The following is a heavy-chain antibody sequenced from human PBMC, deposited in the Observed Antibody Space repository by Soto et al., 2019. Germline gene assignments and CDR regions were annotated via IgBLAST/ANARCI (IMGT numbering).Heavy chain of an antibody. V-gene: IGHV3-23*01. Sequence: EVQLLESGGGLVQPGGSLRLSCTASGFNFGNYAMGWARQAPGKGLEWLSSLAVPYTGAQTYYADSVAGRLTVSRGDSKNTLYLELNSLRAEDTAVYYCAKDWGRIAVAGWTDWGPGTLVTVSS. J-gene: IGHJ4*02. CDR2: VPYTGAQT. CDR1: GFNFGNYA. D-gene: IGHD6-19*01. CDR3: AKDWGRIAVAGWTD.